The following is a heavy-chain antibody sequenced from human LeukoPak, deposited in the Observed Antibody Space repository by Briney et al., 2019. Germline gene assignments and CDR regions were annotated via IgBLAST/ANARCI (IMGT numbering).Heavy chain of an antibody. D-gene: IGHD2-2*01. Sequence: SVEVSCKASGGTFSSYAISWVRQAPGQGLEWMGGIIPIFGTANYAQKFQGRVTITTDESTSTAYMELSSLRSEDTAVYYCASSNSRYCSSTSCHGKAFDIWGQGTMVTVSS. CDR2: IIPIFGTA. CDR3: ASSNSRYCSSTSCHGKAFDI. J-gene: IGHJ3*02. V-gene: IGHV1-69*05. CDR1: GGTFSSYA.